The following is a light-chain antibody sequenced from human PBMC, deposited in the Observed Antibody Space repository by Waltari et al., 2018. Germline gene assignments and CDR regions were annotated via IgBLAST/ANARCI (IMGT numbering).Light chain of an antibody. CDR3: CSYAGSYTKWV. J-gene: IGLJ3*02. Sequence: QSALTQPRSVSGSPGQSVTISCTGTSSDVGGYNYVSWYQQHPGKAPKLIIYDVSKRPSGVPDRFSGSKSGDTASLTISGLQAGDEADYYCCSYAGSYTKWVFGGGTKLTVL. CDR2: DVS. V-gene: IGLV2-11*01. CDR1: SSDVGGYNY.